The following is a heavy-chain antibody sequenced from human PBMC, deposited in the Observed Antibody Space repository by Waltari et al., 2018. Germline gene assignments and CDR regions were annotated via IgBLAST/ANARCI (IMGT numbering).Heavy chain of an antibody. CDR2: IIPIFGTA. CDR3: ARGGSARWLQLSDAFDI. CDR1: GGTFSSYA. J-gene: IGHJ3*02. Sequence: QVQLVQSGAEVKKPGSSVKVSCTASGGTFSSYAISWVRQAPGQGLEWMGGIIPIFGTANYAQKFQGRVTITADESTSTAYMELSSLRSEDTAVYYCARGGSARWLQLSDAFDIWGQGTMVTVSS. V-gene: IGHV1-69*01. D-gene: IGHD5-12*01.